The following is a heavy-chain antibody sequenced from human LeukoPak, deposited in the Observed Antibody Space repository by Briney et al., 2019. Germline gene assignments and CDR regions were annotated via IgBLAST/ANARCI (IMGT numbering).Heavy chain of an antibody. V-gene: IGHV3-33*03. Sequence: GRSLRLSCAASGFTFSNYGMHWVRQAPGKGLEWVAVIWYDGSYKYYADSVKGRFTITRDKSKNTLHLQMNSLRAEDTAVDYCAKATTVAAAGYFDYWGQGTLVTVS. CDR1: GFTFSNYG. CDR2: IWYDGSYK. CDR3: AKATTVAAAGYFDY. J-gene: IGHJ4*02. D-gene: IGHD6-13*01.